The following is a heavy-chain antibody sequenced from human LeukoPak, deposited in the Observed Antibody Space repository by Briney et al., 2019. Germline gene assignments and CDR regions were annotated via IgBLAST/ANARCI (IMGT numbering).Heavy chain of an antibody. CDR1: GGSISSYY. CDR3: ARYGLLGLSEINAFDI. J-gene: IGHJ3*02. CDR2: IYYSGST. V-gene: IGHV4-59*12. Sequence: PSETLSLTCTVSGGSISSYYWSWLRQPPGKGLEWIGYIYYSGSTNYNPSLKSRVTISVDTSKNQFSLNLNSVTAADTAVYYCARYGLLGLSEINAFDIWGQGTMVTVSS. D-gene: IGHD2-2*01.